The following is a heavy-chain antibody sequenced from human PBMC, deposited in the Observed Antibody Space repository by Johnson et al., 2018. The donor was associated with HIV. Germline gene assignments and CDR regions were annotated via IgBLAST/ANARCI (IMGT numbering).Heavy chain of an antibody. D-gene: IGHD1-7*01. CDR1: GFTFSTYW. J-gene: IGHJ3*02. CDR3: VRVELGAFDI. V-gene: IGHV3-7*01. CDR2: IKPDGSDK. Sequence: VQLVESGGGLVQPGGSVRLSCASSGFTFSTYWMSWVRQAPGRGLEWVASIKPDGSDKYSVDSVKGRFTISRDNAKNSLYLQMNSLRVDDTAVYYCVRVELGAFDIWGQGTMVTVSS.